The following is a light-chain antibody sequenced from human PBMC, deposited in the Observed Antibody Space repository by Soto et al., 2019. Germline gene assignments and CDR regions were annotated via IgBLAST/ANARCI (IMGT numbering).Light chain of an antibody. CDR1: QSVYNF. CDR3: QVRNIWPPFP. Sequence: EIVLTQSPGTLSLSPGERATLSCRASQSVYNFLAWYQQRPGQAPRLLIYDASNRATGIPGRFSGSGSGTDFTFTITNLEPEDFAIYYCQVRNIWPPFPFGQGTKLEIK. J-gene: IGKJ2*01. V-gene: IGKV3-11*01. CDR2: DAS.